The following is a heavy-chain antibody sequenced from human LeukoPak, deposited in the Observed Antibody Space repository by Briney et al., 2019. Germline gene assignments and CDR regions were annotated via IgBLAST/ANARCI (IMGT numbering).Heavy chain of an antibody. CDR1: GGSISSYH. V-gene: IGHV4-59*08. Sequence: PSETLSLTCTVSGGSISSYHWSWIRQPPGKGLEWIGYIYYSGSTNYNPSLKSQVTISVDTSKNQFPLKLSSVTAADTAAYYCARHRGHYYDSSGYFGNWFDPWGQGTLVTVSS. D-gene: IGHD3-22*01. CDR3: ARHRGHYYDSSGYFGNWFDP. CDR2: IYYSGST. J-gene: IGHJ5*02.